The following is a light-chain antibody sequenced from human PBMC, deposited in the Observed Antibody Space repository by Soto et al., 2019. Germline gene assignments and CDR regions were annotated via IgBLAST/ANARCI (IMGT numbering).Light chain of an antibody. CDR2: NNN. Sequence: QSVLTQPPSVSGAPGQRVTISCTGSSSYIGAGYDVHWYQRLPGTAPKVLIYNNNNRPSGVPDRFSGSKSGTSASLAITGLQAEDEADYYCQSYDSSLSGSYVFGTGTKVTVL. CDR3: QSYDSSLSGSYV. V-gene: IGLV1-40*01. CDR1: SSYIGAGYD. J-gene: IGLJ1*01.